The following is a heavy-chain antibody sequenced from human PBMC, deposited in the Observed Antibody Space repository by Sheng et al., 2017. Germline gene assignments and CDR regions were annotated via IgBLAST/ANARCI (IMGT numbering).Heavy chain of an antibody. CDR2: ISVSGGTT. J-gene: IGHJ6*03. V-gene: IGHV3-23*04. CDR3: ARGQVYTGNSALYYYSMDV. Sequence: EVQMVESGGGLVQPGGSLRLSCAASGFTFNTYAMSWVRQTPEKGLEWVSHISVSGGTTEYADSVKGRFTISRDNSKDTLYLQMNSLRADDTAIYYCARGQVYTGNSALYYYSMDVWDQGP. CDR1: GFTFNTYA. D-gene: IGHD1-7*01.